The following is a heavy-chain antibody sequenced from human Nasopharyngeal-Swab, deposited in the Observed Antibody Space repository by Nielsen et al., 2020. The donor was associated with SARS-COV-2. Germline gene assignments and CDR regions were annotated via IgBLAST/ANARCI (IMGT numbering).Heavy chain of an antibody. V-gene: IGHV4-30-4*08. CDR1: GGSISSGGYY. Sequence: LRLSCTVSGGSISSGGYYWSWIRQHPGKGLEWIGYIYYSGSTYYNPSLKSRVTISVDTSKNQFSLKLSSVTAADTAVYYCARTQGQIAAAGNFDYWGQGTLITVSS. CDR3: ARTQGQIAAAGNFDY. J-gene: IGHJ4*02. D-gene: IGHD6-13*01. CDR2: IYYSGST.